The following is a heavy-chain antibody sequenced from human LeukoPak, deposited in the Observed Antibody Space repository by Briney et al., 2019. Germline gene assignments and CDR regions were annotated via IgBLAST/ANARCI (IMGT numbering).Heavy chain of an antibody. J-gene: IGHJ6*04. V-gene: IGHV1-18*04. CDR3: ARFRGEQYYYGMDV. CDR2: ISAYNGNT. Sequence: ASVKVSCKASGYTFTSYGISWVRQAPGLGLEWMGWISAYNGNTNYAQKLQGRVTMTTDTSTSTAYMELRSLRSDDTAVYYCARFRGEQYYYGMDVWGKGTTVTVSS. D-gene: IGHD3-16*01. CDR1: GYTFTSYG.